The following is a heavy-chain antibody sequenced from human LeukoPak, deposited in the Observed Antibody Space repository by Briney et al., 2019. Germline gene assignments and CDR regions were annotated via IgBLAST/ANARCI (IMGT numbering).Heavy chain of an antibody. D-gene: IGHD4-11*01. CDR3: TTDTRTTVTTYGY. Sequence: GGSLRLSCAASGFTFTNAWTSWVRQAPGKGLEWVGRIKSKTDGGTTDYAAPVKGRFTISRDDSKNTLYLQMNSLKTEDTAVYYCTTDTRTTVTTYGYWGQGTLVTVSS. CDR1: GFTFTNAW. J-gene: IGHJ4*02. CDR2: IKSKTDGGTT. V-gene: IGHV3-15*01.